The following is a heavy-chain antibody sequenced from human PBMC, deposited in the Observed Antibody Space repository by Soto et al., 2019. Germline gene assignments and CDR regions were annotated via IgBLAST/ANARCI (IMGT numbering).Heavy chain of an antibody. CDR1: GFTVSSNY. V-gene: IGHV3-66*01. CDR3: ARDASVPYYYGSGSYYYYYYYMDV. Sequence: GGSLRLSCAASGFTVSSNYMSWVRQAPGKGLEWVSVIYSGGSTYYADSVKGRFTISRDNSKNTLYLQMNSLRAEDTAVYYRARDASVPYYYGSGSYYYYYYYMDVWGKGTTVTVSS. D-gene: IGHD3-10*01. CDR2: IYSGGST. J-gene: IGHJ6*03.